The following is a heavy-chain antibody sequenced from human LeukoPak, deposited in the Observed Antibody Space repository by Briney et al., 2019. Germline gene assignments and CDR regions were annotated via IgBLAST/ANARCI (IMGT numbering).Heavy chain of an antibody. V-gene: IGHV1-69*06. CDR3: AREGVPYNWFDP. CDR1: GYTFTTYA. J-gene: IGHJ5*02. Sequence: ASVKVSCKASGYTFTTYAMNWVRQAPGQGLEWMGGIIPIFGTANYAQKFQGRVTITADKSTSTAYMELSSLRSEDTAVYYCAREGVPYNWFDPWGQGTLVTVSS. CDR2: IIPIFGTA.